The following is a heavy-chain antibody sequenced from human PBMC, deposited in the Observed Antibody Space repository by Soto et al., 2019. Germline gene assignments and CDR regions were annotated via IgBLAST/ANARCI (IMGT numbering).Heavy chain of an antibody. V-gene: IGHV5-10-1*01. J-gene: IGHJ6*02. CDR1: GYSFTTYW. CDR2: IDPGGSDT. CDR3: ARVGRDYSNSGMDV. Sequence: GESLKISCTTSGYSFTTYWINWVRQMPGKGLEWMGKIDPGGSDTTYSPSFQGHVTISLDKSITAAYLQWSSLKASDTAMYYCARVGRDYSNSGMDVWGQGTTVTVSS. D-gene: IGHD4-4*01.